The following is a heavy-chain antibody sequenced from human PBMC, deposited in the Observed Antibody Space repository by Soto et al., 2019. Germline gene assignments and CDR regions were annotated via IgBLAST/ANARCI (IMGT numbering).Heavy chain of an antibody. CDR2: ISASGNGK. CDR1: GFTFTNYP. CDR3: AKDRLAGGSDY. D-gene: IGHD1-26*01. V-gene: IGHV3-23*01. J-gene: IGHJ4*02. Sequence: EVQLLDSGGDLVQPGGSLTLSCAASGFTFTNYPMCWVRQAPGTGLERVSLISASGNGKYYADSVKGRCTISGDNYKNTLYRQMNRPRGDDPALYFSAKDRLAGGSDYWGQGTLVTVSS.